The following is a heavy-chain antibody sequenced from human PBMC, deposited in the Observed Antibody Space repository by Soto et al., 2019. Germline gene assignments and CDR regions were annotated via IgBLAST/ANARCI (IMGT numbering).Heavy chain of an antibody. CDR3: ARAFLLLEREYNWFDP. V-gene: IGHV4-31*03. Sequence: SETLSLTCTVSGGSISSGGYYWSWIRQHPGKGLEWIGYIYYSGSTYYNPSLKSRVTISVDTSKNQFSLKPSSVTAADTAVYYCARAFLLLEREYNWFDPWGQGTLVTVSS. D-gene: IGHD1-1*01. J-gene: IGHJ5*02. CDR2: IYYSGST. CDR1: GGSISSGGYY.